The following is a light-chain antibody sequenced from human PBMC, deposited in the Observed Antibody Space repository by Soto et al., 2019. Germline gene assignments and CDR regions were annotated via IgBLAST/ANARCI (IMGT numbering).Light chain of an antibody. CDR1: RSNLGNYY. CDR3: GAWDDSLNVYL. V-gene: IGLV1-51*01. J-gene: IGLJ1*01. Sequence: QSVLTQPPSVSAAPGQRVTISCSGSRSNLGNYYVSWYHQLPGTAPKVLIYDNNKRPSGIPDRFSGSKSGASATLAIAGLQAGDGGEYSCGAWDDSLNVYLFGGGTKLTVL. CDR2: DNN.